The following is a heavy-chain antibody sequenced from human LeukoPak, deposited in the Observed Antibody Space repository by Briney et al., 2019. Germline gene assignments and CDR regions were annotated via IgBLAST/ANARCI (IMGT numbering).Heavy chain of an antibody. CDR2: LHYSGNM. D-gene: IGHD5/OR15-5a*01. CDR3: ARESRTAQINLFDY. J-gene: IGHJ4*02. CDR1: GDSITSHY. V-gene: IGHV4-59*11. Sequence: SETLSLTCTVSGDSITSHYWSWIRQPPGKGLEWIGYLHYSGNMKHNSSFSVRITMSLDTSKNQFSLRLRSVTAADTAIYCGARESRTAQINLFDYCGQGTLFTVSS.